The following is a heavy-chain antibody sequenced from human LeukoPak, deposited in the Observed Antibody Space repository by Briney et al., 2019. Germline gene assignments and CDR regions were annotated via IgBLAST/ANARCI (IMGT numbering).Heavy chain of an antibody. CDR3: TNKNWGSHPDAFDF. CDR1: GITFRSYS. CDR2: ISSTSTTI. D-gene: IGHD7-27*01. Sequence: QPGGSLRLSCAVSGITFRSYSMNWVRQAPGKGLEWISYISSTSTTIYYADSVKGRFTISRDNAKNSLYLQMNSLKTEDTAVYYCTNKNWGSHPDAFDFWGQGTMVTVSS. J-gene: IGHJ3*01. V-gene: IGHV3-48*01.